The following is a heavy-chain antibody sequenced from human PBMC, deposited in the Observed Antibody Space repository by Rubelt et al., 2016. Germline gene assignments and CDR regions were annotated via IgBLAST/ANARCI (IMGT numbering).Heavy chain of an antibody. CDR1: GGSISSSSHY. V-gene: IGHV4-39*07. CDR2: LYYSGNT. Sequence: QLQLQESGPGLVKPSETLSLTCTVSGGSISSSSHYWGWIRQPPGRGLEGIGGLYYSGNTFSHPSLMSRVTMSLDTSKNQFSLKLKSVTAADAAVYFCARALYGLDVWGQGTSVTVSS. J-gene: IGHJ6*02. D-gene: IGHD2/OR15-2a*01. CDR3: ARALYGLDV.